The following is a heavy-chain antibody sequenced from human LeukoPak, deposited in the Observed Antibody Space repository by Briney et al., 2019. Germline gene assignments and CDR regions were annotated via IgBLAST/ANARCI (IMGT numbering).Heavy chain of an antibody. J-gene: IGHJ4*02. V-gene: IGHV4-4*02. CDR2: IYHSGST. CDR1: GGSISSSNW. Sequence: SGTLSPTCAVSGGSISSSNWWSWVRQPPGKGLEWIGEIYHSGSTNYNPSLKSRVTISVDTSKNQFSLKLSSVTAADTAVYYCARQARTFYGSGSQSDYWGQGTLVTVSS. CDR3: ARQARTFYGSGSQSDY. D-gene: IGHD3-10*01.